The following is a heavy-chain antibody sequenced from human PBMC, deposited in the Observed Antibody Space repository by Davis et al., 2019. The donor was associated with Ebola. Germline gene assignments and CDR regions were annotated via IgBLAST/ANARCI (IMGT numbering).Heavy chain of an antibody. V-gene: IGHV1-69*13. Sequence: SVKVSCKASGGTFSSYAISWVRQAPGQGLEWMGGIIPIFGTANYAQKFQGRVTITADESTSTAYMELSSLRSEDTAVYYCARGRWTTGTTSYYYYYMDVWGKGTTVTVSS. J-gene: IGHJ6*03. CDR2: IIPIFGTA. CDR3: ARGRWTTGTTSYYYYYMDV. D-gene: IGHD1-1*01. CDR1: GGTFSSYA.